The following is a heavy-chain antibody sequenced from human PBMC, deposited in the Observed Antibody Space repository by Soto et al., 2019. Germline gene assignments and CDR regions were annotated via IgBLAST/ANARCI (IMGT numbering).Heavy chain of an antibody. CDR1: GGSISSYY. V-gene: IGHV4-59*01. Sequence: ETLSLTCTVSGGSISSYYWSWIRQPPGKGLEWIGYIYYSGSTNYNPSLKSRVTISVDTSKNQFSLKLSSVTAADTAVYYCARGSSTSCYMYWGQGTLVTVPS. J-gene: IGHJ4*02. CDR3: ARGSSTSCYMY. CDR2: IYYSGST. D-gene: IGHD2-2*02.